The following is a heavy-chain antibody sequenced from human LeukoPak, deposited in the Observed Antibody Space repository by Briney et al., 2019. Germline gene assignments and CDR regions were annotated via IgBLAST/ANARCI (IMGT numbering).Heavy chain of an antibody. J-gene: IGHJ4*02. CDR3: ARQNGSYPFDY. CDR1: GFPFSSYG. Sequence: GGSLRLSCAASGFPFSSYGIHWVRQAPGKGLEWVAVISYDGSNTYYADSVKGRFTISRDNSKDTLYLQMNSLRGEDTAVYYCARQNGSYPFDYWGQGTLVTVSS. CDR2: ISYDGSNT. D-gene: IGHD1-26*01. V-gene: IGHV3-30*03.